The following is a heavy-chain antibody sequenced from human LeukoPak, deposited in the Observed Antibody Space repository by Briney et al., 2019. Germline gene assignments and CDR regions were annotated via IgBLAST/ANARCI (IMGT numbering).Heavy chain of an antibody. CDR3: ARAFCSADSCYFYFDS. CDR1: GYTFTGYY. D-gene: IGHD2-15*01. Sequence: ASVKVSCKASGYTFTGYYMHWVRQAPGQGLEWMGWINPNSGGTNYAQKFQGRVTMTRDTSISTVYMELTRLTSDDTALYYCARAFCSADSCYFYFDSWGQGTLVTVSS. V-gene: IGHV1-2*02. J-gene: IGHJ4*02. CDR2: INPNSGGT.